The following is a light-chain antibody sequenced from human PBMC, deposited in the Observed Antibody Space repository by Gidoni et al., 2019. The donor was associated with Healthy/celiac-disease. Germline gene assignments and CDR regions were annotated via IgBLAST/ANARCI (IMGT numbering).Light chain of an antibody. Sequence: EIVLTQSPGTLSLSPGERATLSCRASQSVSSSYLAWYQQKPGQAPRLLIYGASSMATGIPDRFSGSGSGTDFTLTIRRLEPEYFAVYYCQLGFTFGPXTKVDIK. J-gene: IGKJ3*01. V-gene: IGKV3-20*01. CDR1: QSVSSSY. CDR2: GAS. CDR3: QLGFT.